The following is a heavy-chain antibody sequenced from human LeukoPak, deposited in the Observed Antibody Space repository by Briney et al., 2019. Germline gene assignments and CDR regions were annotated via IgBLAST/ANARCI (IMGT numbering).Heavy chain of an antibody. Sequence: ASVKVSCTASGGTFSSYAISWVRQAPGQGLEWMGGIIPIFGTANYAQKFQGRVTITADESTSTAYMELSSLRSEDTAVYYCARDGMSGSYLGVDYWGQGTLVTVSS. V-gene: IGHV1-69*13. D-gene: IGHD1-26*01. CDR2: IIPIFGTA. CDR3: ARDGMSGSYLGVDY. CDR1: GGTFSSYA. J-gene: IGHJ4*02.